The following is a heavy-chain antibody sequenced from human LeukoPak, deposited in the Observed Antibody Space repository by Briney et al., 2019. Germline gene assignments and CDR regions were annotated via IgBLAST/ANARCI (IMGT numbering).Heavy chain of an antibody. V-gene: IGHV4-30-4*07. Sequence: SETLSLTCAVSGGSNSSGGYSWSWVRQPPGKGLEWIGYIYYSGSTYYNPSLKSRVTISVDTSKNQFSLRLSSVTAADTAVYYCARDQAVRGVIFRVYYMDVWGKGTTVTISS. CDR3: ARDQAVRGVIFRVYYMDV. J-gene: IGHJ6*03. CDR2: IYYSGST. CDR1: GGSNSSGGYS. D-gene: IGHD3-10*01.